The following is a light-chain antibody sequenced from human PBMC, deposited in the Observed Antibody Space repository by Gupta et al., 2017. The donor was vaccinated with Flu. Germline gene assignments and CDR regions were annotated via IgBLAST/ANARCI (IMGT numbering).Light chain of an antibody. V-gene: IGLV2-14*01. Sequence: QSALTQPASVSGSPGQSITISCTGSSSDVGGYNFVSWYQQHPGKAPKLMIYEVSNRPPGVSNRFSCSKSGNTASLTISGLQTEDEADYYCNSYTSSSTLVFGGGTKVTVL. J-gene: IGLJ2*01. CDR1: SSDVGGYNF. CDR3: NSYTSSSTLV. CDR2: EVS.